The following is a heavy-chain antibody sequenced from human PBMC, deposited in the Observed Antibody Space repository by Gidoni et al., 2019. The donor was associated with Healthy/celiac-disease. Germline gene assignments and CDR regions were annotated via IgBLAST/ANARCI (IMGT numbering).Heavy chain of an antibody. Sequence: EVQLVETGGGLIQPGGSLRLSCAASGFTVSSNSISWVRQAPGKGLEWVAVIYSGGSTYYADSVKGRFTISRDNSKNTLYLQMNSLRAEDTAVYYCARGEVGARYNWFDPWGQGTLVTVSS. J-gene: IGHJ5*02. CDR3: ARGEVGARYNWFDP. CDR1: GFTVSSNS. CDR2: IYSGGST. D-gene: IGHD1-26*01. V-gene: IGHV3-53*02.